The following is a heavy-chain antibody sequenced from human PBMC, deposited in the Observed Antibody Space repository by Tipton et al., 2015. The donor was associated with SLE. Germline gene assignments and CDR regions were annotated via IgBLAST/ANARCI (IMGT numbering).Heavy chain of an antibody. Sequence: TLSLTCTVSGGSISSYYWSWIRQPPGKGLEWIGYIYYSGSTNYNPSLKSRVTISVDTSKNQFSLKLSSVTAADTAVYYCASLDYGDHFDYWGQGAPVTVSS. CDR2: IYYSGST. J-gene: IGHJ4*02. CDR3: ASLDYGDHFDY. V-gene: IGHV4-59*08. CDR1: GGSISSYY. D-gene: IGHD4-17*01.